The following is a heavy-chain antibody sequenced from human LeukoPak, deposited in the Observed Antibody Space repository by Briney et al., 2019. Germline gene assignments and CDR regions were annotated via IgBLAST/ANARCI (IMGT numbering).Heavy chain of an antibody. D-gene: IGHD1-7*01. J-gene: IGHJ4*02. CDR3: ARTHKLGTSSSKGYY. CDR1: GYTFTSYG. V-gene: IGHV1-18*01. CDR2: ISAYNGNT. Sequence: ASVKVSCKASGYTFTSYGTSWVRQAPGQGLEWMGWISAYNGNTNYAQKLQGRVTMTTDTSTSTAYMELRSLRSDDTAVYYCARTHKLGTSSSKGYYWGQGTLVTVSS.